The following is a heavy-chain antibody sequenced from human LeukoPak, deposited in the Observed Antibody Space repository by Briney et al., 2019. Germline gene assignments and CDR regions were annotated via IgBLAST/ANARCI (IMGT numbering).Heavy chain of an antibody. CDR2: ISAYNGNT. CDR1: GYAFTSYG. Sequence: ASVKVSCKASGYAFTSYGISWVRQAPGQGLEWMGWISAYNGNTNHAQKLQGRVTMTTDTSTSTAYMELRSLRSDDTAMYYCARKIAAPTTEWFDPWGQGTLVTVSS. D-gene: IGHD6-13*01. V-gene: IGHV1-18*01. CDR3: ARKIAAPTTEWFDP. J-gene: IGHJ5*02.